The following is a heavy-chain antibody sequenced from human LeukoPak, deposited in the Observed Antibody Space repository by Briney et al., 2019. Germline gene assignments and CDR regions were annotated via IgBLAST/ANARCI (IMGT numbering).Heavy chain of an antibody. CDR1: GYTLTELS. J-gene: IGHJ4*02. D-gene: IGHD2-2*01. Sequence: ASVKVSCKVSGYTLTELSMHWVRQAPGKGLEWMGGFDPEDGETIYAQKFQGRVTMTEDTSTDTAYMELSSLRSEDTAVYYCATGPIVVVPAATTYFDYWGQGTLVTVPS. CDR2: FDPEDGET. V-gene: IGHV1-24*01. CDR3: ATGPIVVVPAATTYFDY.